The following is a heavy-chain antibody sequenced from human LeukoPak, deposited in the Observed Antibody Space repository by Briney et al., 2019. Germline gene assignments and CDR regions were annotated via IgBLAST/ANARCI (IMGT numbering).Heavy chain of an antibody. D-gene: IGHD1-26*01. CDR1: GFTFSDYP. V-gene: IGHV3-23*01. CDR2: VSGSGDRT. CDR3: AKDRDSGSYLDY. Sequence: PGGSLRLSCAASGFTFSDYPMAWLRQAPGKGPEWVSAVSGSGDRTIYADSVKGRFTISRDNSKNTLYLQMNSLRAEDTAVYYCAKDRDSGSYLDYWGQGTLVTVSS. J-gene: IGHJ4*02.